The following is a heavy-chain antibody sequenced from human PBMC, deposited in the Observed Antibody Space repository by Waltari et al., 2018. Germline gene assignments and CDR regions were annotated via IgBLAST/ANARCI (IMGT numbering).Heavy chain of an antibody. J-gene: IGHJ4*02. CDR1: GGTFSSYA. CDR3: ARVAYSSSWGHYFDY. CDR2: IIPIFGTA. Sequence: QVQLVQSGAEVKKPGSSVKVSCKASGGTFSSYAISWGRQAPGQGLEWMGRIIPIFGTANYAQKFQGRVTITADESTSTAYMELSSLRSEDTAVYYCARVAYSSSWGHYFDYWGQGTLVTVSS. D-gene: IGHD6-13*01. V-gene: IGHV1-69*15.